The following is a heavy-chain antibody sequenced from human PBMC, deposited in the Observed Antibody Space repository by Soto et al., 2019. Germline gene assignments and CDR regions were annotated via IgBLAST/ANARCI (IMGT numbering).Heavy chain of an antibody. CDR2: IYHSGST. CDR1: GGSISSSNW. J-gene: IGHJ5*02. V-gene: IGHV4-4*02. Sequence: QVQLQESGPGLVKPSGTLSLTCAVSGGSISSSNWWSWVRQPPGKGLEWIGEIYHSGSTNYNPSLRRRASISVVKSKTQFSLKLNSVTAADTAGYYCARVWTTVTNWFDPWGQGTLVTVSS. CDR3: ARVWTTVTNWFDP. D-gene: IGHD4-17*01.